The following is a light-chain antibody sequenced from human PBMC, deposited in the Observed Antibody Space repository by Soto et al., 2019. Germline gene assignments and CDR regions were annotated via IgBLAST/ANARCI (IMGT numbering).Light chain of an antibody. CDR3: QQYDTAPFT. Sequence: EIVLTQSPCALSFSPLERGTLSCRASQSINSNFLAWYQQKPGQAPRLLIYVASSRASGTPDRFSGSGSGTDFTLTISRLEPEDFAVYYCQQYDTAPFTFGPGTKVDIK. V-gene: IGKV3-20*01. J-gene: IGKJ3*01. CDR1: QSINSNF. CDR2: VAS.